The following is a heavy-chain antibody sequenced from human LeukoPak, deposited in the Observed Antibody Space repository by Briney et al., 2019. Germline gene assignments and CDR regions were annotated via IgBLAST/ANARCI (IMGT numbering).Heavy chain of an antibody. Sequence: KPSETLSLTCAVYGGFISGHYWNWIRQPPGKGLEWIGEINHSGITSYNSSLMGRVIISVDTSKNQFSLKLSFVTAADTAFYYCVRSAGYYDSNGHYYYLGFDVWGQGTMVTVSS. CDR3: VRSAGYYDSNGHYYYLGFDV. J-gene: IGHJ3*01. CDR1: GGFISGHY. V-gene: IGHV4-34*01. CDR2: INHSGIT. D-gene: IGHD3-3*01.